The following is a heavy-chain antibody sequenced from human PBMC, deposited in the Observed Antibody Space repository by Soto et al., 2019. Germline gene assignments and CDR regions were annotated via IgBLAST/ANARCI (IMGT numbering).Heavy chain of an antibody. D-gene: IGHD3-10*01. J-gene: IGHJ5*02. Sequence: GGSLRLSCAGSGFTFSSYWMHWVRQAPGKGLVWVSRINRDGSSTSYADSVKGRFTISRDNTKNTLYLQMNSLRAEDTALYYCARGSQGAVISGWYPDNWLDPWGQGTLVTVSS. CDR2: INRDGSST. CDR1: GFTFSSYW. CDR3: ARGSQGAVISGWYPDNWLDP. V-gene: IGHV3-74*01.